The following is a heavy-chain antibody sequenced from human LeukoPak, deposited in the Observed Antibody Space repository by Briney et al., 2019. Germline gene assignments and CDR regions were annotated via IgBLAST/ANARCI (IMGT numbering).Heavy chain of an antibody. Sequence: SETLSLTCAVSGGSFSSGGYSWSWIRQPPGKGLVWIGYIYHSGSTYYNPSLKSRVTISVDRSKNQFSLKLSSVTAADTAVYYCARRIQLWSEAWFDPWGQGTLVTVSS. J-gene: IGHJ5*02. CDR3: ARRIQLWSEAWFDP. V-gene: IGHV4-30-2*01. D-gene: IGHD5-18*01. CDR2: IYHSGST. CDR1: GGSFSSGGYS.